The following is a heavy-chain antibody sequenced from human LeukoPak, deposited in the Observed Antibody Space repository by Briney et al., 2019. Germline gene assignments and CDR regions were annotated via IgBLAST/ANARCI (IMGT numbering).Heavy chain of an antibody. D-gene: IGHD2-2*02. V-gene: IGHV3-21*01. J-gene: IGHJ5*02. CDR2: ISSSSSYI. Sequence: GGSLRLSCAASGFTFSSYSMNWVRQAPGKGLEWVSSISSSSSYIYYADSAKGRFTISRDNAKNSLYLQMNSLRAEDTAVYYCARGSRDIVVVPAAIDWFDPWGQGTLVTVSS. CDR3: ARGSRDIVVVPAAIDWFDP. CDR1: GFTFSSYS.